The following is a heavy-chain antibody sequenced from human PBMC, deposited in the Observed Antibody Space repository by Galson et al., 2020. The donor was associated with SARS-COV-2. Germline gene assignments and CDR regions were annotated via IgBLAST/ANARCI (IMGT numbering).Heavy chain of an antibody. J-gene: IGHJ3*02. CDR1: GYSISSGSY. CDR3: ARDGSGSYYGDAVDI. V-gene: IGHV4-38-2*02. CDR2: IYHSGST. Sequence: SETLSLTCTVSGYSISSGSYWGWIRQPPGKGLEWIGSIYHSGSTYYNPSLKSRVTISVDTSKNQFSLKLSSVTAADTAVYYCARDGSGSYYGDAVDIWGQGTMVTVSS. D-gene: IGHD3-10*01.